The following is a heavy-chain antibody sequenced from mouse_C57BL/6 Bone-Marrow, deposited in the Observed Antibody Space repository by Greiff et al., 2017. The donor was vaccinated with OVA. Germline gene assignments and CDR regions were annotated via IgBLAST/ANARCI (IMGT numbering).Heavy chain of an antibody. CDR2: ISSGGSYT. J-gene: IGHJ4*01. CDR1: GFTFSSYG. V-gene: IGHV5-6*01. Sequence: DVHLVESGGDLVKPGGSLKLSCAASGFTFSSYGMSWVRQTPDQRLEWVATISSGGSYTYSPDSVQGHFTISRDNAKTTLYLQISSLKAEDTAIYYCAPRAMDYWGQGTSVTVSS. CDR3: APRAMDY.